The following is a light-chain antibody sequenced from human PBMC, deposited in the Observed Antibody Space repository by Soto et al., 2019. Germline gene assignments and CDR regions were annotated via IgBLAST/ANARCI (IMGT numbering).Light chain of an antibody. CDR2: EVS. CDR3: SSYTSSRTWV. J-gene: IGLJ3*02. CDR1: TSDIGTFNY. V-gene: IGLV2-14*01. Sequence: QSVLTQPASVSGSPGQSITISCTGTTSDIGTFNYVSWYQQHPGKAPKLMIFEVSNRPSGVSNRFSGSKSGNTASLNISGLQAEDEADYYCSSYTSSRTWVFGGGTKLTVL.